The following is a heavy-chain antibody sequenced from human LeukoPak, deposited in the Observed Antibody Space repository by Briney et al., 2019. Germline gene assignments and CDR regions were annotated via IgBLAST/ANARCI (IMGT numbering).Heavy chain of an antibody. CDR1: GFNFRDFA. CDR3: ARDHCSSSSCYTYYGMEL. V-gene: IGHV3-7*01. D-gene: IGHD2-2*02. CDR2: INQDRSEK. J-gene: IGHJ6*02. Sequence: GGSLRLSCAASGFNFRDFAMNWVRQVPGKGLEWVANINQDRSEKSYVDSVKGRFTISRDNAKNSLYLQMNSLRAEDTAVYYCARDHCSSSSCYTYYGMELWGQGTTVTVSS.